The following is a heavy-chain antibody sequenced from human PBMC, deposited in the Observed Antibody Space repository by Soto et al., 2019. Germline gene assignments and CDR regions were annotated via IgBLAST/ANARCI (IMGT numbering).Heavy chain of an antibody. J-gene: IGHJ4*02. D-gene: IGHD6-19*01. V-gene: IGHV4-30-4*01. Sequence: SETLSLTCTVSGGSISSGDYYWSWIRQPPGKGLESIGHIYNSGRTYSNPSLKSRVTISVDTSKNQFSLKLSSVTAADTAVYYCTRGSAGAKVDYWGQGTLITVSS. CDR3: TRGSAGAKVDY. CDR2: IYNSGRT. CDR1: GGSISSGDYY.